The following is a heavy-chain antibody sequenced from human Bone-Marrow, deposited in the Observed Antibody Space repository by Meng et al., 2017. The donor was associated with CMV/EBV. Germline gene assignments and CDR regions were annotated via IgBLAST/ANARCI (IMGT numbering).Heavy chain of an antibody. J-gene: IGHJ3*02. CDR2: IIPSPGIA. CDR3: ARATSPCLTIFGGSPPCDAFEI. Sequence: SVKVSCKASGGTFSSYAISWVRQAPGQGLEWMGGIIPSPGIANYAQKFQGRVTITADKSTSTDYIELSSLRSEDTAVYYCARATSPCLTIFGGSPPCDAFEIWGQGTMVTVSS. CDR1: GGTFSSYA. V-gene: IGHV1-69*10. D-gene: IGHD3-3*01.